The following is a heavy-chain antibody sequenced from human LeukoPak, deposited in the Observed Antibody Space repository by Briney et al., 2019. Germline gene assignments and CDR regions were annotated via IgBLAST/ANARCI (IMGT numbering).Heavy chain of an antibody. CDR2: ISPYTGNT. CDR1: GYTFPSYG. J-gene: IGHJ6*02. CDR3: ARPHPQVPTGRSYHYSGMDV. D-gene: IGHD5-12*01. Sequence: PWASVQVSCKASGYTFPSYGINWVRQAPGQGLEWMGWISPYTGNTNHAQKLQGRVTITTDTSTSTAYMELRSLRSDDTALYYCARPHPQVPTGRSYHYSGMDVWGQGTTVTVSS. V-gene: IGHV1-18*01.